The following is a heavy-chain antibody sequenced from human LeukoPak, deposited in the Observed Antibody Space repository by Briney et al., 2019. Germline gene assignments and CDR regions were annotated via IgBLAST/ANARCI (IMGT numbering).Heavy chain of an antibody. CDR2: ISSSSSTI. V-gene: IGHV3-48*01. J-gene: IGHJ6*04. D-gene: IGHD3-10*02. CDR1: GFTFNNYW. CDR3: AELGITMIGGV. Sequence: GGSLRLSCAASGFTFNNYWMHWVRQAPGKGLEWVSYISSSSSTIYYADSVKGRFTISRDNAKNSLYLQMNSLRAEDTAVYYCAELGITMIGGVWGKGTTVTISS.